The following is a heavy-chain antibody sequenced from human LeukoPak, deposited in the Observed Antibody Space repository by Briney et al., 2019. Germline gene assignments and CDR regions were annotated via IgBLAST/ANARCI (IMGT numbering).Heavy chain of an antibody. D-gene: IGHD7-27*01. Sequence: GGSLRLSCAASGFTFSSYTMSWVRQAPGKGLEWVSTITTSDGTTYYADSVKGRFTVSRDNSKNTLYLQMNSLRAEGTAVYYCAKDGGLWVSAHWGDSWGRGTLVTVSS. CDR2: ITTSDGTT. CDR3: AKDGGLWVSAHWGDS. J-gene: IGHJ4*02. V-gene: IGHV3-23*01. CDR1: GFTFSSYT.